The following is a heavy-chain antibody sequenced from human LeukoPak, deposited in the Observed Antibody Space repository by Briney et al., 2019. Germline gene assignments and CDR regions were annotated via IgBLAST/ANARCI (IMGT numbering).Heavy chain of an antibody. V-gene: IGHV4-39*07. CDR2: SYYSGST. J-gene: IGHJ5*02. D-gene: IGHD6-19*01. Sequence: SETLSLTCTVSGGSISSSSYYWGWIRQPPGKGLEWIGSSYYSGSTYYNPSLKSRVTISVDTSKNQFSLKLSSVTAADTAVYYCARSRSRTGYSSGWYVVDWVINWFDPWGQGTLVTVSS. CDR1: GGSISSSSYY. CDR3: ARSRSRTGYSSGWYVVDWVINWFDP.